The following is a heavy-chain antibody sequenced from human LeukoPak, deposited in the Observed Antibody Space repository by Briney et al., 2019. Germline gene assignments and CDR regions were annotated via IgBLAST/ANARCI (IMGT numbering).Heavy chain of an antibody. CDR1: GGTFSSYA. Sequence: SVKVSCKASGGTFSSYAISWVRQAPGQGLEWMGGIIPIFGTANYAQKFQGRVTITADKSTSTAYMELSSLRSEDTAVCYCAVYDILTGYYTTPPLYYYYYGMDVWGKGTTVTVSS. V-gene: IGHV1-69*06. CDR2: IIPIFGTA. J-gene: IGHJ6*04. CDR3: AVYDILTGYYTTPPLYYYYYGMDV. D-gene: IGHD3-9*01.